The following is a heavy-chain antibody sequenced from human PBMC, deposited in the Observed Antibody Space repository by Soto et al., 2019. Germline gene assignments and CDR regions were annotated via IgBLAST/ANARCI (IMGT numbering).Heavy chain of an antibody. CDR1: GFTFSSYG. Sequence: SLRLSCAASGFTFSSYGMHWVRQAPGKGLEWVAVISYDGSNKYYADSVKGRFTISRDNSKNTLYLQMNSLRAEDTAVYYCAKDSKIVVVPAANYYYYGMDVWGQGTTVTVSS. CDR2: ISYDGSNK. D-gene: IGHD2-2*01. V-gene: IGHV3-30*18. CDR3: AKDSKIVVVPAANYYYYGMDV. J-gene: IGHJ6*02.